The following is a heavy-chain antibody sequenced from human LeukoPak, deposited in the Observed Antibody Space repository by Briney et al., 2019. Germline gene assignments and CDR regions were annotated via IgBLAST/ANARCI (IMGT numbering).Heavy chain of an antibody. CDR2: IYYSGST. Sequence: MASQTLSLTCTVSCGSISIYYGSWIRQPPGNGLEWTGYIYYSGSTNYNPSLKSRVTISVDTSKNQFSLKLSSVTAADTAVYYCARGGPDSSGYYGHLFDYWGQGTLVTVSS. V-gene: IGHV4-59*01. J-gene: IGHJ4*02. CDR3: ARGGPDSSGYYGHLFDY. D-gene: IGHD3-22*01. CDR1: CGSISIYY.